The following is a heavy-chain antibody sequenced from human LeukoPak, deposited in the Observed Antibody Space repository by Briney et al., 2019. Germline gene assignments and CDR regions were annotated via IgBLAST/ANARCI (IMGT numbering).Heavy chain of an antibody. V-gene: IGHV4-59*01. CDR3: ARQFGETDYMDV. D-gene: IGHD3-10*01. Sequence: SETLSLTCTVSGGSISSYYWSWIRQPPGEGLEWIGYIYYSGSTNYNPSLKSRVTISVDTSKNQFSLKLSSVTAADTAVYYCARQFGETDYMDVWGKGTTVTVSS. CDR1: GGSISSYY. CDR2: IYYSGST. J-gene: IGHJ6*03.